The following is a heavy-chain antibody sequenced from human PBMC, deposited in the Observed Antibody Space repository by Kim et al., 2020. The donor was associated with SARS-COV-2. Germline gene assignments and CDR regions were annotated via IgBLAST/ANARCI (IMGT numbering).Heavy chain of an antibody. V-gene: IGHV3-21*06. J-gene: IGHJ3*02. Sequence: GGSLRLSCAASGFTFSTYTMVWVRQAPGEGLEWVSSITTTSTYIYYADSVKGRFTISRDNAKNSLYLQMNSLRAEDTAIYYCARARYYYDSSAYGDAFD. D-gene: IGHD3-22*01. CDR2: ITTTSTYI. CDR1: GFTFSTYT. CDR3: ARARYYYDSSAYGDAFD.